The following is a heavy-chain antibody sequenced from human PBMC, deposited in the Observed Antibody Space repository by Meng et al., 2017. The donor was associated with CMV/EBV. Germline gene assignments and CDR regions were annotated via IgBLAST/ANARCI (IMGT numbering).Heavy chain of an antibody. J-gene: IGHJ6*02. CDR3: ASTRASVVPAATSSYYYYYGMDV. D-gene: IGHD2-2*01. CDR2: ISAYRGNT. Sequence: ASVKVSCKASGYTFTSYGISWVRQAPGQGLEWMGWISAYRGNTNYAQKLQARGTMTTDTSTSTAYMELRSLRSEDTAVYYCASTRASVVPAATSSYYYYYGMDVWGQGTTVTVSS. CDR1: GYTFTSYG. V-gene: IGHV1-18*01.